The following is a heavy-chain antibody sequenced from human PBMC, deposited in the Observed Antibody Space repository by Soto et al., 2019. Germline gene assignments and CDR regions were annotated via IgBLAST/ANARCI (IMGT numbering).Heavy chain of an antibody. J-gene: IGHJ6*02. CDR2: ISGSGGST. D-gene: IGHD3-22*01. CDR3: AKVIVVVIDDYYGMDV. CDR1: GFTFSSYA. V-gene: IGHV3-23*01. Sequence: GVLRLSCAASGFTFSSYAMSWVRQAPGKGLEWVSAISGSGGSTYYADSVKGRFTISRDNSKNTLYLQMNSLRAEDTAVYYCAKVIVVVIDDYYGMDVWGQGTTVTVSS.